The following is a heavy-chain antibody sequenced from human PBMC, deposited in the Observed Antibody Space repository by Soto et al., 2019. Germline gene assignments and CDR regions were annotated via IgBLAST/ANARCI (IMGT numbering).Heavy chain of an antibody. J-gene: IGHJ6*02. Sequence: GGSLRLSCAASGFTVSSNYMSWVRQAPGKGLEWVSVIWSAGMTCYADSVRGRFTISRDNLKNTLYLQMNSLRADDTAVYYCAREAPMDVWGQGTTVTVSS. CDR2: IWSAGMT. V-gene: IGHV3-53*01. CDR1: GFTVSSNY. CDR3: AREAPMDV.